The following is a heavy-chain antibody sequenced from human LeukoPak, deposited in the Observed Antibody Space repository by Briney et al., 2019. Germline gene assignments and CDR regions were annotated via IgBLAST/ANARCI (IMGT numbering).Heavy chain of an antibody. CDR1: GGSISSGGYY. J-gene: IGHJ6*03. Sequence: PLETLSLTCTVSGGSISSGGYYWSWIRQHPGKGLEWIGYIYYSGSTYYNPSLKSRVTISVDTSKNQFSLKLSSVTAADTAVYYCVRARGGYYYYYMDVWGKGTTVTVS. D-gene: IGHD3-10*01. CDR2: IYYSGST. CDR3: VRARGGYYYYYMDV. V-gene: IGHV4-31*03.